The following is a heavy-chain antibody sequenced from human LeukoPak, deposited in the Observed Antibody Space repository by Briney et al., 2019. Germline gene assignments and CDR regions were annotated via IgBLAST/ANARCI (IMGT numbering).Heavy chain of an antibody. CDR3: AREFGYDSGWSYPFLFDY. CDR1: GFTFNRYA. CDR2: INAGTGNT. Sequence: ASVKVSCKASGFTFNRYAMHWVRQAPGQGLEWMGWINAGTGNTRYSQNFQGRVTITRDTSASTAYMELNSLGSEDTAIYFCAREFGYDSGWSYPFLFDYWGQGTLVTVPS. J-gene: IGHJ4*02. D-gene: IGHD6-19*01. V-gene: IGHV1-3*01.